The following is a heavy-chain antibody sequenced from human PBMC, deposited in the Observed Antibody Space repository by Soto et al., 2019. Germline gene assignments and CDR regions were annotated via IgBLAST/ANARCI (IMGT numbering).Heavy chain of an antibody. D-gene: IGHD2-15*01. Sequence: GGSLRLSCAAYGFTFSSYSMNWVRQAPGKGLEWVSYISSSSTTKYYADSVKGRFTISRDNAKNSLYLQMNSLRAEDTAVYYCARDGCSGSNCLNWFDPWGQGTLVTVSS. CDR3: ARDGCSGSNCLNWFDP. V-gene: IGHV3-48*01. CDR1: GFTFSSYS. CDR2: ISSSSTTK. J-gene: IGHJ5*02.